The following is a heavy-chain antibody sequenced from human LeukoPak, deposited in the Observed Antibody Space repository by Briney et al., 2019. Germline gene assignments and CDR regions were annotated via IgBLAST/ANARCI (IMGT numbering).Heavy chain of an antibody. CDR2: ISSSSSYI. CDR1: GFTFSSYS. D-gene: IGHD6-13*01. Sequence: GGSLRLSCAASGFTFSSYSMNWVRQAPGKGLEWVSSISSSSSYIYYADSVKGRFTISRDNAKNSLYLQMNSLRAEDTALYYCAKDILVWGWQQLAFEYWGQGTLVTVSS. J-gene: IGHJ4*02. CDR3: AKDILVWGWQQLAFEY. V-gene: IGHV3-21*04.